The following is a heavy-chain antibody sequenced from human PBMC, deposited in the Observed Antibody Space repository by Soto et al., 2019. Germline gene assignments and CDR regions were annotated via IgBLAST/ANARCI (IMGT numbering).Heavy chain of an antibody. D-gene: IGHD3-9*01. CDR1: GFTFSNAW. J-gene: IGHJ3*02. CDR3: TTPGPYFEGVGAFDI. Sequence: GGSLRLSCAASGFTFSNAWMSWVRQAPGKGLEWVGRIKSKTDGGTTDYAAPVKGRFTISRDDSKNTLYLQMNSLKTEDTALFYCTTPGPYFEGVGAFDIWGQGTMVTVSS. V-gene: IGHV3-15*01. CDR2: IKSKTDGGTT.